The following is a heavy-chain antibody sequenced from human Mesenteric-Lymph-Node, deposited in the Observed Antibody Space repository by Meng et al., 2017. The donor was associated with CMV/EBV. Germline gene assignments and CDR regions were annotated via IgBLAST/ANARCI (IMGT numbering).Heavy chain of an antibody. CDR3: ARGQIGGSGSYYNVRDYYYYGMDV. Sequence: ASVKVSCKASGYTFTGYYMHWVRQAPGQGLEWMGWINPNSGGTNYAQKFQGRVPMTRDTSISTAYMELSRLRSDDTAVYYCARGQIGGSGSYYNVRDYYYYGMDVWGQGTTVTVSS. CDR1: GYTFTGYY. V-gene: IGHV1-2*02. J-gene: IGHJ6*02. CDR2: INPNSGGT. D-gene: IGHD3-10*01.